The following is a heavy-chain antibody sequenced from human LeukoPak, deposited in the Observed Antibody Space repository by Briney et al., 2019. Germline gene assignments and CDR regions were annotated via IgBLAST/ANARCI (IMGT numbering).Heavy chain of an antibody. J-gene: IGHJ5*02. CDR1: GGSFSGYY. CDR2: INHGGSN. D-gene: IGHD2-2*01. Sequence: SETLSLTCAVYGGSFSGYYWSWLRQPPGRGLKWIGDINHGGSNNYNPSLKSRVTISVDTSKNQFSLKLSSVTAADTAVYYCARVRYCSSTSCRFNWFDPWGQGTLVTVSS. CDR3: ARVRYCSSTSCRFNWFDP. V-gene: IGHV4-34*01.